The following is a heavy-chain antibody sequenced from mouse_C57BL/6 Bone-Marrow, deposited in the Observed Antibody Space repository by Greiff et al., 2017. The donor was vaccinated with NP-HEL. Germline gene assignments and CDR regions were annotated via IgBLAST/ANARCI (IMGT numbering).Heavy chain of an antibody. CDR2: IDPANGNT. J-gene: IGHJ2*01. D-gene: IGHD1-1*01. CDR3: ASYYYGSRPFDY. V-gene: IGHV14-3*01. Sequence: VQLKESVAELVRPGASVKLSCTASGFNIKNTYMHWVKQRPEQGLEWIGRIDPANGNTKYAPKFQGKATITADTSSNTAYLQLSSLTSEDTAIYYCASYYYGSRPFDYWGQGTTLTVSS. CDR1: GFNIKNTY.